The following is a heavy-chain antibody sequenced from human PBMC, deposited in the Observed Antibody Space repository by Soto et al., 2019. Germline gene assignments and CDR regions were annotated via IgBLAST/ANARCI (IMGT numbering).Heavy chain of an antibody. CDR3: TTDSRSGYLWSYFDY. Sequence: VQLVESGGGVVQPGRSLRLSCAASGFTFSNAWMSWVRQAPGKGLEWVGRIKSKTDGGTTDYAAPVKGRFTISRDDSKNTLYLQMNSLKTEDTAVYYCTTDSRSGYLWSYFDYWGQGTLVTVSS. V-gene: IGHV3-15*01. D-gene: IGHD3-3*01. J-gene: IGHJ4*02. CDR1: GFTFSNAW. CDR2: IKSKTDGGTT.